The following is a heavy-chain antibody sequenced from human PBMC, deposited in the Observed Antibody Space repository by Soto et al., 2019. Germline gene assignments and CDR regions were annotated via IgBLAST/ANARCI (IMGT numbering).Heavy chain of an antibody. J-gene: IGHJ3*02. D-gene: IGHD4-17*01. CDR1: GFIFSTYA. Sequence: RLSCAASGFIFSTYAMNWVRQAPGKGLEWVSAISSSGDSAYYAESVRGRFTISRDNSINTLYLQMRSLRPEDTAVYYCAHPRGYGVFDAVDIWGQGTMVTVS. V-gene: IGHV3-23*01. CDR3: AHPRGYGVFDAVDI. CDR2: ISSSGDSA.